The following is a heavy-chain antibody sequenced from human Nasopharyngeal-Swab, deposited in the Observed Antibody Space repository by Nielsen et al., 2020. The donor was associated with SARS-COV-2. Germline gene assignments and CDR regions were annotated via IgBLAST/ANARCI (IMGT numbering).Heavy chain of an antibody. J-gene: IGHJ6*02. Sequence: GESLKISCAASGFTFRSYAISWVRQAPGKGLEWVSVISGSDHTTYYADSVKGRFTISRDNAKNSLYLQMNSLRAEDTALYYCAKDHGYYYGMDVWGQGTTVTASS. CDR2: ISGSDHTT. V-gene: IGHV3-23*01. CDR1: GFTFRSYA. CDR3: AKDHGYYYGMDV.